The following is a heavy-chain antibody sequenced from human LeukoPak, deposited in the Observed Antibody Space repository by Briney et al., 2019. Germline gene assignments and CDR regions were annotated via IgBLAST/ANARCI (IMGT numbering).Heavy chain of an antibody. Sequence: GGSLRLSCAASGFTFRSYVMNWVRQAPGKGLEWVSAICHSGDRTYYADSVKGRFAISRDNSKNILYLQMNGLRAEDTALYYCAKVVGIWIGEMFDAFDVWGHGTMVAVSS. CDR2: ICHSGDRT. J-gene: IGHJ3*01. CDR1: GFTFRSYV. CDR3: AKVVGIWIGEMFDAFDV. V-gene: IGHV3-23*01. D-gene: IGHD3-10*01.